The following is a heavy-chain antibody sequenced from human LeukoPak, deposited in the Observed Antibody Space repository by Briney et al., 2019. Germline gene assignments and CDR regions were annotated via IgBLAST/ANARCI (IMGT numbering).Heavy chain of an antibody. Sequence: GGSLRLSCAASGFTFSSYSMNWVRQAPGKGREWVSYISSSSSTIYYADSVKGRFTISRDNAKNSLYLQMNSLRAEDTAVYYCARELGDYYYYMDVWGKGTTVTVSS. D-gene: IGHD3-16*01. CDR2: ISSSSSTI. CDR1: GFTFSSYS. V-gene: IGHV3-48*01. J-gene: IGHJ6*03. CDR3: ARELGDYYYYMDV.